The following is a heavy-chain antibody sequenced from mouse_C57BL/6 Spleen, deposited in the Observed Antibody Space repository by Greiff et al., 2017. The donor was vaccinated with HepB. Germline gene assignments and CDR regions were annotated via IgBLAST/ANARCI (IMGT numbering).Heavy chain of an antibody. D-gene: IGHD2-4*01. V-gene: IGHV1-18*01. CDR2: INPNNGGT. Sequence: VQLKQSGPELVKPGASVKIPCKASGYTFTDYNMDWVKQSHGKSLEWIGDINPNNGGTIYNQKFKGKATLTVDKSSSTAYMELRSLTSEDTAVYYCAREDYEGFAYWGQGTLVTVSA. J-gene: IGHJ3*01. CDR3: AREDYEGFAY. CDR1: GYTFTDYN.